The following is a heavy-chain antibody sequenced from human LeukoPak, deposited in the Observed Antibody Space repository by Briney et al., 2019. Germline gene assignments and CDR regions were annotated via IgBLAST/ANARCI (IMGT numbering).Heavy chain of an antibody. D-gene: IGHD1/OR15-1a*01. CDR2: SRKKASSYTS. V-gene: IGHV3-72*01. J-gene: IGHJ6*02. Sequence: PGGSLRLSCAPSGFTFSDHYMDWARHARGRRREWVGRSRKKASSYTSEYAASVKGRFTISRDVSKSSLYLQMNSLKTEDTAVYYCGRVAINANNGMDVWGQGTTVTVSS. CDR3: GRVAINANNGMDV. CDR1: GFTFSDHY.